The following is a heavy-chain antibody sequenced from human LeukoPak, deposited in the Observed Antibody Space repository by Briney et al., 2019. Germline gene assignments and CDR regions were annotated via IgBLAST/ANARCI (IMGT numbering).Heavy chain of an antibody. CDR1: GFTFSSYA. J-gene: IGHJ6*02. Sequence: PGGSLRLSCAASGFTFSSYAMSWVRQAPGKGLEWVSAISGSGGSTYYADSVKGRFTISRDNSKNTLYLQMNSLRAEDTAVYYCAKDRSRGGYDLYGMDVWGQGTTVTVSS. V-gene: IGHV3-23*01. CDR2: ISGSGGST. CDR3: AKDRSRGGYDLYGMDV. D-gene: IGHD5-12*01.